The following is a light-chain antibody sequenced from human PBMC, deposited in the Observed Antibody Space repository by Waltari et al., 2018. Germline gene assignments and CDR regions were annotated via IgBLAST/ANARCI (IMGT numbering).Light chain of an antibody. J-gene: IGKJ1*01. Sequence: DVQMTQSPSSLSASVGDGVTITCRARQSISSYLNWYQQKPGKAPKLLIYAASSLQSGVPSRFSGSGSGTDFTLTISSLQPEDFATYYCQQSYRTPRTFGQGTKVEIK. CDR1: QSISSY. CDR3: QQSYRTPRT. CDR2: AAS. V-gene: IGKV1-39*01.